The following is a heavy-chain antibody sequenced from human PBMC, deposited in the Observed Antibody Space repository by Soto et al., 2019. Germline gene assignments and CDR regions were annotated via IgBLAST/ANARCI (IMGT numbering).Heavy chain of an antibody. D-gene: IGHD6-19*01. CDR3: AKGRVAVAHNDAFDI. Sequence: GGSLRLSCAASGFTFSNYAMRWVRQAPGKGLEWVSAISNSGGSTYYTDSVKGRFTISRDNSKNTLYLQMNSLRAEDTAVYYCAKGRVAVAHNDAFDIWGQGTMVTVSS. CDR2: ISNSGGST. J-gene: IGHJ3*02. CDR1: GFTFSNYA. V-gene: IGHV3-23*01.